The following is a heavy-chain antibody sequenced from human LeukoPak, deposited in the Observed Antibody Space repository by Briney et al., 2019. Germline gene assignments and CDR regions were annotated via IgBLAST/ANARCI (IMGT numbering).Heavy chain of an antibody. V-gene: IGHV4-59*08. CDR2: VYNSGDT. J-gene: IGHJ2*01. D-gene: IGHD3-16*01. Sequence: SETLALTCTVSGGSTSSDYWSWIRQSPGKGLEWVGYVYNSGDTGKNPSLKSRVTILLDTSKNQCSLKLTSVSAADTAVYYCARLKLGAYFDLWGRGTLVTVSS. CDR1: GGSTSSDY. CDR3: ARLKLGAYFDL.